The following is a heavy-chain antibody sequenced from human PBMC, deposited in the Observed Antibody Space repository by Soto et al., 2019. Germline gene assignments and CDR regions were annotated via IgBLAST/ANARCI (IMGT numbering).Heavy chain of an antibody. V-gene: IGHV4-4*02. Sequence: QVQLQESGPGLVKPSGTLSLTCAVSSGSISSSNWWSWVRQPPGKGLEWIGEIYHSGSTNYNPSLKSRVTISVAKSKNHFYLKLSSVTAADTAVYYCARGVTKGFGLNWFDPWGQGTLVTVSS. J-gene: IGHJ5*02. CDR3: ARGVTKGFGLNWFDP. CDR1: SGSISSSNW. CDR2: IYHSGST. D-gene: IGHD3-10*01.